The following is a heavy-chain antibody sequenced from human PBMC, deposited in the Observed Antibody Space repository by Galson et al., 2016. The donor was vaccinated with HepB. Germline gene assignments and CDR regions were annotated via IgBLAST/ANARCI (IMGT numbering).Heavy chain of an antibody. CDR3: ARDLRWKGSRCGMDG. J-gene: IGHJ6*02. CDR2: IYPNGRA. D-gene: IGHD1-1*01. V-gene: IGHV4-4*02. CDR1: GASVSNNNG. Sequence: SEPLSLTCAVPGASVSNNNGWSWVRQPPGKGLEWIGEIYPNGRANSNPSLKSRASISLDKSKNQFSLRLSSVTAADTAVYYCARDLRWKGSRCGMDGWGQGTTVAVSS.